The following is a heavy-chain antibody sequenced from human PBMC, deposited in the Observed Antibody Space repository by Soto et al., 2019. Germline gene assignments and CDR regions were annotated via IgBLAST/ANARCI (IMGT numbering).Heavy chain of an antibody. CDR2: IYYSGST. CDR3: ARRVAVAGKTWFDP. CDR1: GGSISSSSYY. V-gene: IGHV4-39*01. D-gene: IGHD6-19*01. Sequence: SETLSLTCTVSGGSISSSSYYWGWIRQPPGKGLEWIGSIYYSGSTYYNPSLKSRVTISVDTSKNQFSLKLSSVTAADTAVYYCARRVAVAGKTWFDPWGQGTLVTVSS. J-gene: IGHJ5*02.